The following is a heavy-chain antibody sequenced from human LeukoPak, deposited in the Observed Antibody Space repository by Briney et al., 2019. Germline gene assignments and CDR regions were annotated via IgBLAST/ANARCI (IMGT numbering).Heavy chain of an antibody. CDR1: GYTLTELS. Sequence: VASVNGSCKVSGYTLTELSMHWVRQAPGQGLEWMGRIIPILGIASYAQKFQGRVTISADKSTSTAYMELSSLRSEDTGVYYCARGYYDSSGYYYRYYYYGMDVWGQGTTVTVSS. J-gene: IGHJ6*02. CDR3: ARGYYDSSGYYYRYYYYGMDV. V-gene: IGHV1-69*04. CDR2: IIPILGIA. D-gene: IGHD3-22*01.